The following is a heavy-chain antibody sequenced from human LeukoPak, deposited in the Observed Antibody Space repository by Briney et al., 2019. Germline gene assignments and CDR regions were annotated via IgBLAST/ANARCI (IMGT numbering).Heavy chain of an antibody. Sequence: GGSLRLSCAASGFTFSSYGMHWVRQAPGKGLEWVAVISYDGSNKYYADSVKGRSTISRDNSKNTLYLQMNSLRAEDTAVYYCAKDSPYGSGTGWFDPWGQGTLVTVSS. V-gene: IGHV3-30*18. D-gene: IGHD3-10*01. CDR3: AKDSPYGSGTGWFDP. CDR2: ISYDGSNK. J-gene: IGHJ5*02. CDR1: GFTFSSYG.